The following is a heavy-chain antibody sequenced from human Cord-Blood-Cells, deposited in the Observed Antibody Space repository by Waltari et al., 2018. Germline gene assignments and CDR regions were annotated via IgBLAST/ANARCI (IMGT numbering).Heavy chain of an antibody. CDR1: GCPFSSYA. CDR3: ARDQLEVTGIPTGYFDL. J-gene: IGHJ2*01. CDR2: IIPIFGTA. Sequence: QVQLVQSGAEVKKPGSSVKVPCKASGCPFSSYAISWVRQAPGQGLEWRGGIIPIFGTANYEQKFQGRVTITADESTSTAYMELSSLRSEDTAVYYCARDQLEVTGIPTGYFDLWGRGTLVTVSS. D-gene: IGHD7-27*01. V-gene: IGHV1-69*01.